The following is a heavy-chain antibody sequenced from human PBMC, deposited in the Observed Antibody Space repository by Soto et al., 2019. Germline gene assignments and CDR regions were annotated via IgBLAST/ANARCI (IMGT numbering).Heavy chain of an antibody. J-gene: IGHJ5*02. CDR1: GFSLSTSGVG. V-gene: IGHV2-5*02. CDR3: ARKYSTSKTDWFDP. CDR2: IHWDDAK. D-gene: IGHD6-6*01. Sequence: QITLKESGPTLVKPTQTLTLTCTFSGFSLSTSGVGLGWIRQPPGKALEWLAVIHWDDAKRYSPSLNSRLTIPKDTSKNQVVLTMTTMDPVDTATYYCARKYSTSKTDWFDPWGQGTLVTVSS.